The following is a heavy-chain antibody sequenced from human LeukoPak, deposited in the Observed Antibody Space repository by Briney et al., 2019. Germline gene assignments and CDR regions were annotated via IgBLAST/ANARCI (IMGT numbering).Heavy chain of an antibody. CDR1: GFTFSSYG. CDR3: ARDPASYYYYGMDV. V-gene: IGHV3-66*01. CDR2: IYSGGST. J-gene: IGHJ6*02. Sequence: PGGSLRLSCAASGFTFSSYGMHWVRQAPGKGLEWVSVIYSGGSTYYADSVKGRFTISRDNSKNTLYLQMNSLRAEDTAVYYCARDPASYYYYGMDVWGQGTTVTVSS.